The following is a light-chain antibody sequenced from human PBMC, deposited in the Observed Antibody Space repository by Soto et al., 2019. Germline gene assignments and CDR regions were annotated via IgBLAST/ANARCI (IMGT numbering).Light chain of an antibody. CDR2: AAS. CDR1: QSISSY. CDR3: HQSYSTPRT. V-gene: IGKV1-39*01. Sequence: DVQMTQSPSSRSASVVDGFTITFLGSQSISSYLNWYQQKPSKAPKLLIYAASSLQSGVPSRFSGSGSGTDFTLTISSLQPEDFATYYCHQSYSTPRTFGQGTKVDIK. J-gene: IGKJ1*01.